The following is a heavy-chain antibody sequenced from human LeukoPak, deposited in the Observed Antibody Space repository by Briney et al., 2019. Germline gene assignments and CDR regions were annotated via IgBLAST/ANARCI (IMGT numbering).Heavy chain of an antibody. CDR1: GYIFSGYY. J-gene: IGHJ4*02. CDR2: INPKSGAT. Sequence: ASVKVSCKASGYIFSGYYINWVRQAPGQGLEWMGWINPKSGATKYAQKLQGRITMTGDTSIGTAYVELSRLRSDDTAVYYCARGYGSGSYYNIDYWGQGTLVTVSS. CDR3: ARGYGSGSYYNIDY. D-gene: IGHD3-10*01. V-gene: IGHV1-2*02.